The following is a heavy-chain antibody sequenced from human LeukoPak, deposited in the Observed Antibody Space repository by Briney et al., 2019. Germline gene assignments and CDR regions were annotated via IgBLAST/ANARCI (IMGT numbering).Heavy chain of an antibody. V-gene: IGHV1-46*01. CDR3: ARAPVAGKGYYYYMDV. CDR2: INPSGGST. J-gene: IGHJ6*03. D-gene: IGHD6-19*01. Sequence: ASVKVSCKASGYTFTSYYMHWVRQAPGQGLEWMGIINPSGGSTSYAQKFQGRVTMTRDMSTSTVYMELSSLRSEDTAVYYCARAPVAGKGYYYYMDVWGKGTTVTVSS. CDR1: GYTFTSYY.